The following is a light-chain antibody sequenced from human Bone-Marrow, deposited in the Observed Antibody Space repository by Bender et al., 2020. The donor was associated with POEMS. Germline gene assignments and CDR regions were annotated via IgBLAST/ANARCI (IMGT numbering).Light chain of an antibody. CDR3: CSYAGRSYV. CDR2: DVT. J-gene: IGLJ1*01. V-gene: IGLV2-11*01. Sequence: QSALTQPRSVSGSPGQSVTISCTGTSSDVGGYDYVSWYQHHPGAAPKVMIYDVTKRPSGVPDRFFGSKSGNTASSGLQAEDEADYHCCSYAGRSYVFGSGTKVTVL. CDR1: SSDVGGYDY.